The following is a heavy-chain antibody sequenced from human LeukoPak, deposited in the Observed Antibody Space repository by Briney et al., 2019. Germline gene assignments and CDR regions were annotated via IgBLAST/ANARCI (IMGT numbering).Heavy chain of an antibody. D-gene: IGHD2-21*02. CDR1: GFTFSSYG. Sequence: GGSLRLSCAASGFTFSSYGMHWVRQAPGKGLEWVAVISYDGSNKYYADSVKGRFTISRDNSKNTLHLQMNSLRAEDTAVYYCAKDASRYCGGDCYHNDYWGQGTLVAVSS. CDR3: AKDASRYCGGDCYHNDY. CDR2: ISYDGSNK. J-gene: IGHJ4*02. V-gene: IGHV3-30*18.